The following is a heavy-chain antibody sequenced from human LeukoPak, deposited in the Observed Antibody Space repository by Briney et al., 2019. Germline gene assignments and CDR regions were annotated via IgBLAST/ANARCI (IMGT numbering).Heavy chain of an antibody. Sequence: GESLTLSCTVSGFTFVYYAMTWVRPAPGKGREWVGFIRSNPYGGTTEYAASVRGRFTISRDDSKSIAYLQINSLETEDTAVYYCTRGLLPGYWGQGTLVTVSS. CDR1: GFTFVYYA. CDR2: IRSNPYGGTT. CDR3: TRGLLPGY. J-gene: IGHJ4*02. D-gene: IGHD2/OR15-2a*01. V-gene: IGHV3-49*02.